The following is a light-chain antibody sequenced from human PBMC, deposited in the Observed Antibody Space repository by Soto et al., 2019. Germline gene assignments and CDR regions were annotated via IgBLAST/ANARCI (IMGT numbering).Light chain of an antibody. CDR1: QSLLHTSGDNY. Sequence: DIVMTQSPLSLSVTPGEPASISCRSSQSLLHTSGDNYLDWYLQKPGKAPDLLIYAASSLKSGVPSRFSGSGSGTEFTLIISGLQPDDSATYYCQQYTNTNNPWMFGQGTKVDI. CDR3: QQYTNTNNPWM. CDR2: AAS. J-gene: IGKJ1*01. V-gene: IGKV2-28*01.